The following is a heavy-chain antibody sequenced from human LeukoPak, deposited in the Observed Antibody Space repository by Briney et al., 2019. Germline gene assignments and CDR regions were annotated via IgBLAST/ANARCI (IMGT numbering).Heavy chain of an antibody. CDR2: IFYSGST. V-gene: IGHV4-59*01. CDR1: GGSFSGYY. Sequence: PSETLSLTCTVYGGSFSGYYWSWIRQPPGKGLEWIGYIFYSGSTNYNPSLKSRVTISVDTSKNQFSLKLSSVTAADTAVYYCATGGSGSYYNVDYWGQGTLVTVSS. J-gene: IGHJ4*02. CDR3: ATGGSGSYYNVDY. D-gene: IGHD3-10*01.